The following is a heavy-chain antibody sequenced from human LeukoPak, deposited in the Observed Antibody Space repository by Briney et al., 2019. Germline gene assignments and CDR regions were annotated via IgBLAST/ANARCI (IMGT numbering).Heavy chain of an antibody. J-gene: IGHJ6*02. Sequence: PGGSLRLSCAASGFTFNSYAMHWVRQAPGKGLEWVANIKQDGSEEYYVDSVKGRFTISRDNTKNSLYLQMNSLRAEDTAVYYCARDFSVVLPASIYYYGMDVWGQGTTVTVSS. CDR1: GFTFNSYA. V-gene: IGHV3-7*01. CDR2: IKQDGSEE. D-gene: IGHD2-2*01. CDR3: ARDFSVVLPASIYYYGMDV.